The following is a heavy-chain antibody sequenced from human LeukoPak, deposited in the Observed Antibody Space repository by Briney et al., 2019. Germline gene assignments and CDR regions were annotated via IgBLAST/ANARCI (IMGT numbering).Heavy chain of an antibody. D-gene: IGHD2-21*02. CDR3: ARDHSGSDIIVVVTAIEAAFDI. J-gene: IGHJ3*02. CDR2: ISAYNGNT. V-gene: IGHV1-18*01. CDR1: GYAFTSYG. Sequence: ASVKVSCKASGYAFTSYGISWVRQAPGQGLEWMGWISAYNGNTNYAQKLQGRVTMTTDTSTSTAYMELRSLRSDDTAVYYCARDHSGSDIIVVVTAIEAAFDIWGQGTMATVSS.